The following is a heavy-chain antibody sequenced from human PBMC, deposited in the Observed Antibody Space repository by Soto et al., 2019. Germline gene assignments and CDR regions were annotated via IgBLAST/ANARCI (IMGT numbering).Heavy chain of an antibody. J-gene: IGHJ6*02. CDR3: ARSSGSYSYYGMGV. Sequence: QVQLAQSGAEVKKPGASVKFSCKASGYTLTDYYIHWVRQAPGRGLEWMGWINPTTGATYSAQNFPGRVTTTRDTSIDTGYMALSRLQSDDSAVYYCARSSGSYSYYGMGVWGQGTTRTVSS. CDR1: GYTLTDYY. D-gene: IGHD1-26*01. CDR2: INPTTGAT. V-gene: IGHV1-2*02.